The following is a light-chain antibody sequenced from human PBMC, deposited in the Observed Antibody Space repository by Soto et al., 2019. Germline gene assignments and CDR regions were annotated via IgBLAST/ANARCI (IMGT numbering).Light chain of an antibody. Sequence: QSALTQPASVSGSPGQSITISCTGTSSDIGAYNFVSWYQQHPGKAPKLMLYDVNIRPSGVSNRFSDSKSGNTASLPISGLKAEDEAAYYCTSWTTSTTRIFGGGTKLTVL. CDR2: DVN. CDR3: TSWTTSTTRI. CDR1: SSDIGAYNF. V-gene: IGLV2-14*03. J-gene: IGLJ2*01.